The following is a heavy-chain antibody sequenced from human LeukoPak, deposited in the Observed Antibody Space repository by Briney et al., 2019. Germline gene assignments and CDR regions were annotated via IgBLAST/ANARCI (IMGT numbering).Heavy chain of an antibody. CDR1: GFTFSSYS. V-gene: IGHV3-48*01. CDR2: ISGSSTTI. J-gene: IGHJ4*02. CDR3: AKEDYGGNSDY. D-gene: IGHD4-23*01. Sequence: GGSLRLSCAASGFTFSSYSMNWVRQAPGKGLEWVSYISGSSTTIYYADSVKGRFTISRDNSKNTLYLQLNSLRAEDTAVYFCAKEDYGGNSDYWGQGTLVTVSS.